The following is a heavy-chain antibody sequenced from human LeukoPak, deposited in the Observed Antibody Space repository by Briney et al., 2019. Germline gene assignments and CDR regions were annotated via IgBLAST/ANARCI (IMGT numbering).Heavy chain of an antibody. CDR3: ARGLHIRLHDSRGYFDY. Sequence: EASVKVSCKASGYTFTSYAMNWVRQAPGQGLEWMGWINTNTGNPTYAQGFTGRFVFYLDTSVSTPYLHISSLKAEDTAVYYCARGLHIRLHDSRGYFDYWGQGTVVTVSS. J-gene: IGHJ4*02. CDR1: GYTFTSYA. V-gene: IGHV7-4-1*02. D-gene: IGHD3-22*01. CDR2: INTNTGNP.